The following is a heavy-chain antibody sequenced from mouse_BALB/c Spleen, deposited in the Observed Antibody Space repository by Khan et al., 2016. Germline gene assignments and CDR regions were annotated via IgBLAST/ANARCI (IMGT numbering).Heavy chain of an antibody. Sequence: QVQLKESGPGLVAPSQSLSITCTVSGFSLTGYGVNWVRQPPGKGLEWLGMIWGDGSTDYNSALKSRLSISKDNSKSQVFLKMNSLQTDDTARYDCARSYGYYAVDYWGQGTSFTVSS. CDR1: GFSLTGYG. V-gene: IGHV2-6-7*01. J-gene: IGHJ4*01. D-gene: IGHD1-1*02. CDR2: IWGDGST. CDR3: ARSYGYYAVDY.